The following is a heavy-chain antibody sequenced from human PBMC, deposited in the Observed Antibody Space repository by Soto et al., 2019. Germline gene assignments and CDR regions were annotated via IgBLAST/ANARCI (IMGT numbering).Heavy chain of an antibody. V-gene: IGHV1-8*01. CDR1: GYTFTIYD. CDR2: MNPNSGNT. Sequence: QVQLVQSGAEVKKPGASVKVSCKASGYTFTIYDINWVRQATGQGLEWMGWMNPNSGNTGYAQKFQGRVTMTRDTSISTAYMELNSLRSDDTAIYYCARSQGDNLAFPDSWGQGTLVTVSS. J-gene: IGHJ4*02. CDR3: ARSQGDNLAFPDS. D-gene: IGHD1-20*01.